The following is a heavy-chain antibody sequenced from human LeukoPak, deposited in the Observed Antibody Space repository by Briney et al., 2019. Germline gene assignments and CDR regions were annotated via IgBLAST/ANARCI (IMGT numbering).Heavy chain of an antibody. CDR3: ARSSALVVVADARFDP. D-gene: IGHD2-15*01. CDR1: GYTFTGYY. V-gene: IGHV1-2*02. Sequence: ASVKVSCKASGYTFTGYYMHWVRQAPGQGLEWMGWTNPNSGVTNYAQKFQDRATMTSDTSISTAYLELSRLRSDDTAVYYCARSSALVVVADARFDPWGQGTMVTVSS. J-gene: IGHJ5*02. CDR2: TNPNSGVT.